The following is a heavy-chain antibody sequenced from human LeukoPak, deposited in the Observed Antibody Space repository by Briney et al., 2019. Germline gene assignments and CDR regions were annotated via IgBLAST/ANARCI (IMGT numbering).Heavy chain of an antibody. Sequence: PGGSLRLSCAASGFTFSSYGMHWVRQAPGKGLEWVALIWYDGTNKYYADSVKGRFTISRDSSKNMLYLQMNNLRAEDTAVYYCARGPYYYDISGSPRGDYWGQGTLVTVSS. J-gene: IGHJ4*02. CDR2: IWYDGTNK. V-gene: IGHV3-33*01. CDR3: ARGPYYYDISGSPRGDY. CDR1: GFTFSSYG. D-gene: IGHD3-22*01.